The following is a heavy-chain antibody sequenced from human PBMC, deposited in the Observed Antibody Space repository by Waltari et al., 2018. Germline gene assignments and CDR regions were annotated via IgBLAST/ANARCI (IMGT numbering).Heavy chain of an antibody. J-gene: IGHJ4*02. CDR2: IYRGGST. V-gene: IGHV3-53*01. CDR3: ATSLTGAFDY. D-gene: IGHD7-27*01. CDR1: GFTVSSNY. Sequence: EVQLVESGGGLIQPGGSLRLSWAASGFTVSSNYMSWVRQAPGKGLAWVSVIYRGGSTYYSDSVKGRFTISRDNSKNTLYLQMNSLRAEDTAVYYCATSLTGAFDYWGQGTLVTVSS.